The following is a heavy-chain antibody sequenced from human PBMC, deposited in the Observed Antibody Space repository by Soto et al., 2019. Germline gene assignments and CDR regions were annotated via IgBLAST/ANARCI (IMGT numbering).Heavy chain of an antibody. CDR3: ARALDYDFWGGRNWFDP. V-gene: IGHV4-39*07. Sequence: PSETLSLTCTVSGGSISSSSYYWGWIRQPPGKGLEWVGCIYYTGSTYYNPSLKSRVTISLDRSKNQFSLKLDSVTAADTAVYYCARALDYDFWGGRNWFDPWGQGTLVTVSS. CDR1: GGSISSSSYY. CDR2: IYYTGST. D-gene: IGHD3-3*01. J-gene: IGHJ5*02.